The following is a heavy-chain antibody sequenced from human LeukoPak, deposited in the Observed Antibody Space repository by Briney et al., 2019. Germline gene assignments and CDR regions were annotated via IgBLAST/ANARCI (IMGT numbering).Heavy chain of an antibody. V-gene: IGHV3-30*18. CDR1: GFTFSSYG. CDR2: ISYDGSNK. CDR3: AKVGIVGATKGDY. D-gene: IGHD1-26*01. J-gene: IGHJ4*02. Sequence: GGSLRLSCAASGFTFSSYGMHWVRQAPGKGLEWVAVISYDGSNKYYADSVKGRFTISRDNSKNTLYLQMNSLRAEDTAVYYCAKVGIVGATKGDYWGQGTLVTVSS.